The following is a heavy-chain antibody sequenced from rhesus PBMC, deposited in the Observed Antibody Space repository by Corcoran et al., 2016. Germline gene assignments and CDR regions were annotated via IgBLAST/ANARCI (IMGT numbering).Heavy chain of an antibody. CDR3: TSLNTVATQFEF. D-gene: IGHD4-23*01. CDR1: GFTFSSYG. CDR2: ISSASSYI. V-gene: IGHV3S16*01. J-gene: IGHJ1*01. Sequence: EVQLVASGGGLVQPGGSLRLSCGASGFTFSSYGMSWVREAPGEGLEWVSSISSASSYIYYADTVKGRFTISRDNAKNSLSLQMNSLRAEDTAVYYCTSLNTVATQFEFWGQGVLVTVSS.